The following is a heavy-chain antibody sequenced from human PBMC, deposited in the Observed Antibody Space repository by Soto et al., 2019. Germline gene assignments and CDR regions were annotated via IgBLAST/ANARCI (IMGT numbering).Heavy chain of an antibody. J-gene: IGHJ4*02. CDR3: ARAGYRSGWLPF. Sequence: GASVKVSCKASGYTFTSYAMHWVRQAPGQRLEWMGWINAGNGNTKYSQKFQGRVTITRDTSASTAYMELSSLRAEDTAVYYCARAGYRSGWLPFWGQGTLVTVSS. CDR1: GYTFTSYA. CDR2: INAGNGNT. D-gene: IGHD6-19*01. V-gene: IGHV1-3*01.